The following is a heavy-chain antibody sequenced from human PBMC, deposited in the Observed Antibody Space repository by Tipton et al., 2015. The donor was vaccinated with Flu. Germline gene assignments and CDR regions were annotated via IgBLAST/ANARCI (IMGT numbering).Heavy chain of an antibody. D-gene: IGHD6-19*01. CDR3: ARAAAVALDY. V-gene: IGHV4-61*02. Sequence: TLSLTCNVSGGSISSGSYYWSWIRQPAGKGLEWIGRIYTSGSTNYNPSLKSRVTISVDTSKNQFSLELSSVTAADTAVYYCARAAAVALDYWGQGMLVTVSS. J-gene: IGHJ4*02. CDR1: GGSISSGSYY. CDR2: IYTSGST.